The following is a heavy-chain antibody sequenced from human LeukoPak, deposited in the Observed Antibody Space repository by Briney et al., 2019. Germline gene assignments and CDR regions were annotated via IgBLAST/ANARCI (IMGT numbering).Heavy chain of an antibody. Sequence: PGRSLRLSCAASGFTFSSYSMNWVRQAPGKGLEWVSSISSSSSYIYYADSVKGRFTISRDNAKNSLYLQMNSLRAEDTAVYYCARGRGQLVLNYFDYWGQGTLVTVSS. J-gene: IGHJ4*02. CDR1: GFTFSSYS. D-gene: IGHD6-13*01. CDR3: ARGRGQLVLNYFDY. V-gene: IGHV3-21*01. CDR2: ISSSSSYI.